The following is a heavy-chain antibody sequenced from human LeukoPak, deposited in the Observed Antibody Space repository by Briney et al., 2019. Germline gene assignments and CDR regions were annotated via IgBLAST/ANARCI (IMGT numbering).Heavy chain of an antibody. J-gene: IGHJ4*02. CDR1: GFTFSSYA. CDR3: AKPLYSYGYYFDY. V-gene: IGHV3-30*04. D-gene: IGHD5-18*01. Sequence: GRSLRLSCAASGFTFSSYAMHWVRQAPGKGLEWVAVISYDGSNKYYADSVKGRFTISRDNSKNTLYLQMNSLRAEDTAVYYCAKPLYSYGYYFDYWGQGTLVTVSS. CDR2: ISYDGSNK.